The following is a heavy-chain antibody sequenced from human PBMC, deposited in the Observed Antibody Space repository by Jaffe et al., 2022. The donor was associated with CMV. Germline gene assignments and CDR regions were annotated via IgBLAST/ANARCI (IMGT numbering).Heavy chain of an antibody. CDR1: GFTFTTYR. D-gene: IGHD3-16*01. J-gene: IGHJ4*02. CDR3: AGDPGVWSYFDY. V-gene: IGHV3-21*01. Sequence: EVQLVESGGGLVKPGGSLRLSCAASGFTFTTYRMNWVRQAPGKGLEWVSSISSSSRYINYADSVKGRFTISRDNAKNSLSLQMNSLRAEDTAVYYCAGDPGVWSYFDYWGQGTLVTVSS. CDR2: ISSSSRYI.